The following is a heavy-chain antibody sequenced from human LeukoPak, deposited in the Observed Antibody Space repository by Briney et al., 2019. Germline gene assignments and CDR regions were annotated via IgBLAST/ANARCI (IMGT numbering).Heavy chain of an antibody. CDR1: GFTFSSFA. D-gene: IGHD3-10*01. CDR2: ISGSGDTT. V-gene: IGHV3-23*01. Sequence: GGSLRLSCAASGFTFSSFAMSWVRQAPGKGLQWVSAISGSGDTTYYADSVKGRFTISRDNSKNTLYLQMNSLRAEDTAVYYCARDGGSGIDYWGQGTLVTVYS. CDR3: ARDGGSGIDY. J-gene: IGHJ4*02.